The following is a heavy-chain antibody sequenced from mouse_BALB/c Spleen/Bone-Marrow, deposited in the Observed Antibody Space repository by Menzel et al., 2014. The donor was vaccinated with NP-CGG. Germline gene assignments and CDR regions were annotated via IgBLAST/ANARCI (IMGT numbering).Heavy chain of an antibody. Sequence: VHVKQSGPELVKPGASVKITCKASGYTFTDYNMHWVTQSHGKSLEWIGYIYPYNGGPGYNQKFKSKATLTVHNSSSTAYMELRSLTSEDSAVYYCARSGRIYYGYVTYYWYFDDWGAGTTVTVSS. V-gene: IGHV1S29*02. CDR1: GYTFTDYN. J-gene: IGHJ1*01. D-gene: IGHD2-2*01. CDR2: IYPYNGGP. CDR3: ARSGRIYYGYVTYYWYFDD.